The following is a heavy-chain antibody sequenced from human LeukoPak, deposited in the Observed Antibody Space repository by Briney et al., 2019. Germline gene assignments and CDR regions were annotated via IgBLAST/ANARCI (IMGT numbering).Heavy chain of an antibody. CDR3: ASQTGTTPR. CDR1: GFTFSSYG. Sequence: GRSLRLSCAASGFTFSSYGMHWVRQAPGKGLEWVAVISHDGSNKYYADSVKGRFSITRDNSKSTLYLQMNSLRVEDTAVYYCASQTGTTPRWGQGTLVTVSS. CDR2: ISHDGSNK. V-gene: IGHV3-30*03. D-gene: IGHD1-7*01. J-gene: IGHJ4*02.